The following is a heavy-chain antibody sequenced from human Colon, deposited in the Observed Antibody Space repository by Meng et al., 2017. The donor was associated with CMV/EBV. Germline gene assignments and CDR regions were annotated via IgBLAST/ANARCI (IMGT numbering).Heavy chain of an antibody. CDR1: GGSFSNYY. CDR3: AGGTYQAWEVLYF. CDR2: IHQSGIT. Sequence: QVQRQQWDAGLLKPSETLSLTCVFSGGSFSNYYWSWIRQAPGKGLEWIGDIHQSGITNHNPSLKSRVTISIDTSKNQFSLKLSSVTAADTALYYCAGGTYQAWEVLYFWGQGTLVTVSS. D-gene: IGHD3-10*01. J-gene: IGHJ4*02. V-gene: IGHV4-34*01.